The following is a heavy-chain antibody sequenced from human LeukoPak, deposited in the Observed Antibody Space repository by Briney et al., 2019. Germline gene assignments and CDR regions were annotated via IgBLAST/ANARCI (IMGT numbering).Heavy chain of an antibody. CDR1: GGSISSYY. D-gene: IGHD6-6*01. CDR3: AGSSIAARGVDY. V-gene: IGHV4-4*07. J-gene: IGHJ4*02. Sequence: SETLSLTCTVSGGSISSYYWSWIRQPAGKGLEWIGRIYTSGSTNYNPSLKSRVTMSVDTSKNQLSLKLSSVTAADTAVYYCAGSSIAARGVDYWGQGTLVTVSS. CDR2: IYTSGST.